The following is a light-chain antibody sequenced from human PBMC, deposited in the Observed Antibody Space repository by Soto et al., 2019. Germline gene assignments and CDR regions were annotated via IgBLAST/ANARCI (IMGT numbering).Light chain of an antibody. Sequence: DIQMTQSPSSLSASVGDRVTITCRASQGISTYLNYYQQKPGKAPKLLIYAASSLQSGVPSRFSGSGSETDFTLTISILQPEDFATYSCQQSYSTTWTFGQGTNVEIK. CDR3: QQSYSTTWT. V-gene: IGKV1-39*01. CDR2: AAS. J-gene: IGKJ1*01. CDR1: QGISTY.